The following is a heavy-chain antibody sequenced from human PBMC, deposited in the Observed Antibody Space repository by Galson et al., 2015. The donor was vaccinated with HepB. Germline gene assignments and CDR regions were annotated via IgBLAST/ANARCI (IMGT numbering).Heavy chain of an antibody. CDR2: IYPGDSDT. CDR1: GYSFTSYW. CDR3: ARQRVAYYYYYGMDV. V-gene: IGHV5-51*01. Sequence: QSGAEVKKPGESLKISCKGSGYSFTSYWIGWVRQMPGKGLEWTGIIYPGDSDTRYSPSFQGQVTISADKSISTAYLQWSSLKASDTAMYYCARQRVAYYYYYGMDVWGQGTTVTVSS. J-gene: IGHJ6*02.